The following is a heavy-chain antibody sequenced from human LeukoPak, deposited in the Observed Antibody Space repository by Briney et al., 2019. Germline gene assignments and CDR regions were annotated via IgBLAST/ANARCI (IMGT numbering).Heavy chain of an antibody. J-gene: IGHJ6*03. CDR1: GYTFTSYD. CDR2: MNPNSGNT. CDR3: ARATVARGKWYYMDV. Sequence: ASVKVSCKASGYTFTSYDINWVRQATGQGREGMGWMNPNSGNTGYAQKFQGRVTITRNTSISTAYMELSSLRSEDTAVYYCARATVARGKWYYMDVWGKGTTVTVSS. V-gene: IGHV1-8*03. D-gene: IGHD4-23*01.